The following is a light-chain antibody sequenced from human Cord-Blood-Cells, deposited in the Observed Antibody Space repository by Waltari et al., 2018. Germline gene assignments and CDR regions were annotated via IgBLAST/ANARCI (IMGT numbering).Light chain of an antibody. CDR2: DVS. V-gene: IGLV2-14*01. CDR3: SSYTSSSTLV. CDR1: SSDVGGYNY. Sequence: QAALTQPASVSGSPGQSITISCTGTSSDVGGYNYVSWYQQHPGKAPKHMIYDVSKRPTGVSNRFSGYKSGNTSALAISGLQAEDDADYYCSSYTSSSTLVCGGGTKLTVL. J-gene: IGLJ2*01.